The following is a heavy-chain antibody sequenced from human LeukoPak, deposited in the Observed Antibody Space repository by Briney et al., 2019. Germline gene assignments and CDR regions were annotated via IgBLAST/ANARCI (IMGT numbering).Heavy chain of an antibody. CDR1: GSSVSSGYH. D-gene: IGHD3-16*01. CDR2: VYQSGKT. J-gene: IGHJ4*02. CDR3: GGEWGGGGHAADS. Sequence: PSETLSLTCAVSGSSVSSGYHWGWIRQPPGKGLEWIGSVYQSGKTYHSPSLKGRVTLSIDTSKNQFSLKLTDVTAADTAVYYCGGEWGGGGHAADSWGQGMMVIVSS. V-gene: IGHV4-38-2*01.